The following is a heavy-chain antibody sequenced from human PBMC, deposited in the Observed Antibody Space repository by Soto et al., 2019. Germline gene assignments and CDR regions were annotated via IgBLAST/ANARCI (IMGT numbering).Heavy chain of an antibody. D-gene: IGHD3-3*01. CDR3: ARDLVRKYDCWSGTTRMDV. CDR1: GGNFSSYA. CDR2: IIPIFGTA. J-gene: IGHJ6*02. V-gene: IGHV1-69*13. Sequence: SVKVSCKASGGNFSSYAISWVRQAPGQGLAWMGGIIPIFGTANYAQKFQGRVTITADESTSTAYMELSSLRSEDTAVYYCARDLVRKYDCWSGTTRMDVRGQGTTVTVSS.